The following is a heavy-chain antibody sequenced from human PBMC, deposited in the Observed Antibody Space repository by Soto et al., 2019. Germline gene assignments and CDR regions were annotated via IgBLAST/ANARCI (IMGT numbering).Heavy chain of an antibody. J-gene: IGHJ4*02. CDR1: GFTFSSYA. V-gene: IGHV3-23*01. D-gene: IGHD1-7*01. CDR2: ICGSGVTT. CDR3: AKDSYNWNYNYFDY. Sequence: EVQLLESGGGLVQPGGSLRLSCAASGFTFSSYAMSWVRQAPGKGLEWVSAICGSGVTTYYADSVKGRFTISRDNSNNTLSQQKNTLRAEDTAVYYCAKDSYNWNYNYFDYWGQRTLVTVS.